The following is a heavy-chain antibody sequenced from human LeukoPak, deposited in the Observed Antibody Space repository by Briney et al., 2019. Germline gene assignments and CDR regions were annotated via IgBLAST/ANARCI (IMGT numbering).Heavy chain of an antibody. CDR3: AKDGPGSSGWSPPFDY. V-gene: IGHV3-23*01. J-gene: IGHJ4*02. CDR2: ISGSGGNT. CDR1: GFTFSSYA. D-gene: IGHD6-19*01. Sequence: GGSLRLSCAASGFTFSSYAMSWVRQAPGKGLEWVSAISGSGGNTYYADSVKGRFTISRDNSENTLYLQMNTLRAEDSAIYFCAKDGPGSSGWSPPFDYWGQGTLVTVSS.